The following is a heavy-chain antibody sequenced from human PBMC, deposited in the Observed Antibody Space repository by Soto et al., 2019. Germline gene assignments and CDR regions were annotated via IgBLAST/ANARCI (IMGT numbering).Heavy chain of an antibody. CDR2: IYYSGST. D-gene: IGHD5-18*01. CDR3: ARESWIQLWSWDYYFDY. CDR1: GVSISSGGYS. V-gene: IGHV4-30-2*05. Sequence: SETLSLTCAVSGVSISSGGYSWSWIRQPPGKGLEWIGYIYYSGSTYYNPSLKSRVTISVDTSKNQFSLKLSSVTAADTAVYYCARESWIQLWSWDYYFDYWGQGTLVTVSS. J-gene: IGHJ4*02.